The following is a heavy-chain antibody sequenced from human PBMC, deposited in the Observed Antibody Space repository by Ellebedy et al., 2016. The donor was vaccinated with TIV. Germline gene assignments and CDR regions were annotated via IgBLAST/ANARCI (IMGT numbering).Heavy chain of an antibody. CDR3: AKSPNWSLHN. Sequence: PGGSLRLSCAASGFTFGSYDMTWVRQAPGKGLAWVSSISTNGAGTKYADSVQGRFTVSRDNSRSTLYLQMNSLRAEDTAVYYCAKSPNWSLHNWGQGTPVTVSS. V-gene: IGHV3-23*01. CDR1: GFTFGSYD. CDR2: ISTNGAGT. D-gene: IGHD1-1*01. J-gene: IGHJ4*02.